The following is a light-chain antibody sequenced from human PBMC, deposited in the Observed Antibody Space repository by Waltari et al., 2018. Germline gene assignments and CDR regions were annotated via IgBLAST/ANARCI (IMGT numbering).Light chain of an antibody. V-gene: IGLV1-51*01. J-gene: IGLJ2*01. CDR1: SFNLGSNF. CDR3: GTWNMAPYVFI. Sequence: QSVLTQPPSVSAAPGQKVTISASGTSFNLGSNFVSCYQQIPGIAPKLLIYDNDKRPSGIPDRFSGSKSGTSATLDITGLQTGDEADYYCGTWNMAPYVFIFGGGTKLTVL. CDR2: DND.